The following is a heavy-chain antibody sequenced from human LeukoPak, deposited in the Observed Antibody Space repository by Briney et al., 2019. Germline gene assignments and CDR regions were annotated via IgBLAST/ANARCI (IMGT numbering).Heavy chain of an antibody. J-gene: IGHJ2*01. CDR3: AKAYYYDRTQDFDL. CDR1: GFTFSSYA. V-gene: IGHV3-23*01. Sequence: PGGSLRLSCADSGFTFSSYAMSWVRQAPGKGLEWVSAISASGGYTYYADSVKGRFTISRDNSKNTLYLQMNSLRAEDTAVYYCAKAYYYDRTQDFDLWGRGTLVTVSS. D-gene: IGHD3-22*01. CDR2: ISASGGYT.